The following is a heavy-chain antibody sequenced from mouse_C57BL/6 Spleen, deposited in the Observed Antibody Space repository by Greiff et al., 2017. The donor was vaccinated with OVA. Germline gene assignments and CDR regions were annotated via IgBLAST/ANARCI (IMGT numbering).Heavy chain of an antibody. CDR2: IHPNSGST. CDR3: ARNYGSLSAWFAY. CDR1: GYTFTSYW. Sequence: QVQLQQPGAELVKPGASVKLSCKASGYTFTSYWMHWVKQRPGQGLEWIGMIHPNSGSTNYNEKFKSKATLTVDKSSSTAYMQLSSLTSEDSAVYYCARNYGSLSAWFAYWGQGTLVTVSA. V-gene: IGHV1-64*01. D-gene: IGHD1-1*01. J-gene: IGHJ3*01.